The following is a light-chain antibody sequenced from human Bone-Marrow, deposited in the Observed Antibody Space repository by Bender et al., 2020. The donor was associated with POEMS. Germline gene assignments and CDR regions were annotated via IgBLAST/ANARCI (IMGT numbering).Light chain of an antibody. CDR1: SSDVGGYNY. J-gene: IGLJ2*01. V-gene: IGLV2-8*01. Sequence: QSALTQPPSASGSPGQSVTISCTGTSSDVGGYNYVSWYQQYPGKAPKLMIYEVTQRPSGVPDRFSGSKSGNTASLTVSGLQAEDEADYYCTSYVGSSIVVFGGGTKLTVL. CDR3: TSYVGSSIVV. CDR2: EVT.